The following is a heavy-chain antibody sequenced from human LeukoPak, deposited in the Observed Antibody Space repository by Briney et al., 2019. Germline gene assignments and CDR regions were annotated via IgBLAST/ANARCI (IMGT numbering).Heavy chain of an antibody. CDR2: INPNSGGT. CDR3: ATTQDYDSSGYYVDYYYGMDV. V-gene: IGHV1-2*02. J-gene: IGHJ6*02. Sequence: ASVKVSCKASGYTFTGYYMHWVRQAPGQGLEWMGWINPNSGGTNYAQKFQGRVTMTEDTSTDTAYMELSSLRSEDTAVYYCATTQDYDSSGYYVDYYYGMDVWGQGTTVTVSS. D-gene: IGHD3-22*01. CDR1: GYTFTGYY.